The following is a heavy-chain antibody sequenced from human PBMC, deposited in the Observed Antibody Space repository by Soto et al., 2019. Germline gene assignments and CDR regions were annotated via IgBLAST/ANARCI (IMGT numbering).Heavy chain of an antibody. Sequence: QVQLVQSGAEVKKPGSSVKVSCKASGGTFSSYAISWVRQAPGQVLEWMGGIIPIFGTANYAQKFQGRVTITADESTSTAYMELSSLRSEDTAVYYCAREECYSSGWSAPFDYWGQGTLVTVSS. V-gene: IGHV1-69*01. D-gene: IGHD6-19*01. J-gene: IGHJ4*02. CDR2: IIPIFGTA. CDR1: GGTFSSYA. CDR3: AREECYSSGWSAPFDY.